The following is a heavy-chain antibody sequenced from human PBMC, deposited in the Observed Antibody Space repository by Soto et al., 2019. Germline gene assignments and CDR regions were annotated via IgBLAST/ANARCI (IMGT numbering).Heavy chain of an antibody. CDR1: GGSLRDYF. J-gene: IGHJ4*02. D-gene: IGHD3-3*01. V-gene: IGHV4-34*01. CDR3: ARGWQKDKDFDDYFDS. CDR2: IFHSGTT. Sequence: QVQLQQWGAGLLKASETLSLTCAVHGGSLRDYFWSWIRQPPGKGLEWVGEIFHSGTTNYNPSLESRVTISLDTSQNQFSMTLTTVTAADTAVYYCARGWQKDKDFDDYFDSWGQGALVTVSS.